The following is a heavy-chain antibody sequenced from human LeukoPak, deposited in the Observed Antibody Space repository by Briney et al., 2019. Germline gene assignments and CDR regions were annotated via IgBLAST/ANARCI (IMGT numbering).Heavy chain of an antibody. D-gene: IGHD4/OR15-4a*01. CDR1: GFTFSTYY. V-gene: IGHV3-53*01. CDR2: IDSDNT. Sequence: GGSLRLSCTVSGFTFSTYYMSWVRQAPGKGVEWVSFIDSDNTHYSDCVKGRFTLSTDNSKNTLYLQMNSLRAEDTAVYYCARRAGAYSHPYDYWGQGTLVTVSS. CDR3: ARRAGAYSHPYDY. J-gene: IGHJ4*02.